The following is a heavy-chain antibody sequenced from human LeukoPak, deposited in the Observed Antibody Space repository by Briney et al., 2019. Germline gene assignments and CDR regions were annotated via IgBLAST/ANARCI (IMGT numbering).Heavy chain of an antibody. Sequence: ASVNVSCKVSGYTLTELSMHWVGQAPGKGLAWMGGFDTEDGETIYEQKFQGRVTTTENTSTDTAYMELSSLRSEDTAVYYCATVLMADNAFEIWGQGTMVTVSS. D-gene: IGHD5-24*01. J-gene: IGHJ3*02. V-gene: IGHV1-24*01. CDR1: GYTLTELS. CDR2: FDTEDGET. CDR3: ATVLMADNAFEI.